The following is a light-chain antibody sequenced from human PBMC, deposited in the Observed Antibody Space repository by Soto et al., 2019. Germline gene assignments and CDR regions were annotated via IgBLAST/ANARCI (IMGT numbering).Light chain of an antibody. CDR1: QSISSW. CDR2: KAS. CDR3: QQYNSYSYA. J-gene: IGKJ2*01. V-gene: IGKV1-5*03. Sequence: DIQMTQSPSTLSASVGDRVTITCRASQSISSWLAWYQQKPGKAPKLLIYKASSLESGVPSRLSGSGSGTEFALTISGLQPDDFAPYYCQQYNSYSYAFGQGTKLEIK.